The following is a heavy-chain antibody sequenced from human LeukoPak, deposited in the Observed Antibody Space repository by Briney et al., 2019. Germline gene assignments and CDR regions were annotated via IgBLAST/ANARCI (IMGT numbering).Heavy chain of an antibody. J-gene: IGHJ4*02. CDR1: GGSISSYY. V-gene: IGHV4-4*07. Sequence: SETLSLTCTVSGGSISSYYWSWIRQPAGKGLEWIGRIYTSGSTNYNPSLKSRVTMSVDTSKNQFSLKLSSVTAADTAVYYCARDFRHYYDSSGYYGEPYFDYWGQGTLVTVSS. CDR3: ARDFRHYYDSSGYYGEPYFDY. CDR2: IYTSGST. D-gene: IGHD3-22*01.